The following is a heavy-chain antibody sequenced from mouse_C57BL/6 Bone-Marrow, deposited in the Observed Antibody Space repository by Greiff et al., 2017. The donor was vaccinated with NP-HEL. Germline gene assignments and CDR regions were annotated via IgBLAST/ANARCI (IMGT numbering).Heavy chain of an antibody. CDR2: IYPGDGDT. V-gene: IGHV1-82*01. CDR1: GYAFSSSW. CDR3: ARGGSTMVTTGAMDY. J-gene: IGHJ4*01. D-gene: IGHD2-2*01. Sequence: VQLQQSGPELVKPGASVKISCKASGYAFSSSWMNWVKQRPGKGLEWIGRIYPGDGDTNYNGKFKGKATLTADKSSSTAYMQLSSLTSEDSAVYFCARGGSTMVTTGAMDYWGQGTSVTVSS.